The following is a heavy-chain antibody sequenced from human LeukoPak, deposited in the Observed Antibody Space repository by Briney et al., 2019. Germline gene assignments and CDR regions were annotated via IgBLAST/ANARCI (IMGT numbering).Heavy chain of an antibody. CDR2: ISGSGGST. V-gene: IGHV3-23*01. J-gene: IGHJ3*02. D-gene: IGHD6-19*01. CDR3: AKDMDSSGWYMGAFDI. CDR1: GFTFSSYG. Sequence: GGSLRLSCAASGFTFSSYGMSWVRQTPGKGLEWVSAISGSGGSTYYADSVKGRFTISRDNAKNSLYLQMNSLRAEDMALYYCAKDMDSSGWYMGAFDIWGQGTMVTVSS.